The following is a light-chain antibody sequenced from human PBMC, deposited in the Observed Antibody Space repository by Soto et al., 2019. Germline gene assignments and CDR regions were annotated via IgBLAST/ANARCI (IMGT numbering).Light chain of an antibody. CDR3: QQRSEWPRT. CDR2: DAS. V-gene: IGKV3-11*01. J-gene: IGKJ1*01. Sequence: EIVLTQSPATLSLSPRERATLSCRASQSISSSLAWYQQKPGQAPRLLIYDASSRATGFPARFSGSGSGTDFTLTIGSLEPEDFAVYYCQQRSEWPRTFGQGTKVDIK. CDR1: QSISSS.